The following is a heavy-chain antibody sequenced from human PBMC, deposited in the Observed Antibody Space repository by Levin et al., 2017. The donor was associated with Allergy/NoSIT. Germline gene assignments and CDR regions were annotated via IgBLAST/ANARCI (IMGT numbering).Heavy chain of an antibody. V-gene: IGHV3-30-3*01. CDR1: GFNFHNYD. CDR2: ISSDGSNK. Sequence: GESLKISCEDSESGFNFHNYDMHWVRQAPGKGLEWVAAISSDGSNKKYSDSVKGRFTISRDNSKTTLYLQMNSLRIEDTAVYYCARDFSTGYSSGWYGFDHWGQGTLVTVSS. J-gene: IGHJ4*02. D-gene: IGHD6-19*01. CDR3: ARDFSTGYSSGWYGFDH.